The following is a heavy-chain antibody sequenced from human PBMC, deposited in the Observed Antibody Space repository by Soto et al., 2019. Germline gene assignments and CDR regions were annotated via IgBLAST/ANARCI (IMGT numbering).Heavy chain of an antibody. D-gene: IGHD4-17*01. CDR2: TYYGSKWYN. J-gene: IGHJ3*02. Sequence: SQTPSLPCGISGYSVSSNSSACNLIRQSPSRGLEWLGRTYYGSKWYNDYAVSVKSRVTIDPDTSKNQFSLQLNSVTPEDAALYYCARERYGDYGRGAFDIWGQGTMVTVSS. CDR3: ARERYGDYGRGAFDI. CDR1: GYSVSSNSSA. V-gene: IGHV6-1*01.